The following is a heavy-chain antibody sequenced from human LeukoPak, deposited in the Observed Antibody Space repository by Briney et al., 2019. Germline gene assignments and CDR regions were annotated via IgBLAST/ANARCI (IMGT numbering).Heavy chain of an antibody. J-gene: IGHJ4*02. D-gene: IGHD2-2*01. CDR2: ISSSGSTI. V-gene: IGHV3-11*04. CDR1: GFTFSDYY. Sequence: GGSLRLSCAASGFTFSDYYMSWIRQAPGKGLEWVSYISSSGSTIYYADSVKGRFTISRDNAKNSLYLQVNSLRAEDTAVYYCARVKVVPAATDGFDYWGQGTLVTVSS. CDR3: ARVKVVPAATDGFDY.